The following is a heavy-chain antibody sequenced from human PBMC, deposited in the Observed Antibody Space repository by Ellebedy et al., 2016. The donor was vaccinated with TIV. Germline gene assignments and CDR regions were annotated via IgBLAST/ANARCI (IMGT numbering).Heavy chain of an antibody. CDR2: IYHSGKT. D-gene: IGHD3-22*01. J-gene: IGHJ5*02. CDR1: GDSISSGGYS. V-gene: IGHV4-30-2*01. CDR3: ARVRNYYDSSGYYWPYNWFDP. Sequence: SETLSLXXAVSGDSISSGGYSWTWIRQPPGKGLEWIGYIYHSGKTYYNPSLKSRVTISVDRPKSQFSVRLNSVTAADTAVYDCARVRNYYDSSGYYWPYNWFDPWGQGTLVTVSS.